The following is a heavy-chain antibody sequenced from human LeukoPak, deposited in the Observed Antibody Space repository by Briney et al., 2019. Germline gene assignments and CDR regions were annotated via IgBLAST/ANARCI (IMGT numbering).Heavy chain of an antibody. J-gene: IGHJ4*02. CDR1: GFTFSNYW. Sequence: HPGGSLRLSCAASGFTFSNYWMSWVRQAPGKGLEWVANIKQDGGERYYADSVKGRFTISRDNAKSSLYLQINSLRVEDTAVYYCARGGGGSGWFLWGQGTLVTVSS. CDR3: ARGGGGSGWFL. V-gene: IGHV3-7*03. D-gene: IGHD6-19*01. CDR2: IKQDGGER.